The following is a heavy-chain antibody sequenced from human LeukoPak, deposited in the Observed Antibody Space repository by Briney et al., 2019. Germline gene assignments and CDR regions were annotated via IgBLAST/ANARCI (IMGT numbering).Heavy chain of an antibody. V-gene: IGHV3-74*01. CDR1: GFTFSSYW. CDR2: INSDGSST. CDR3: ASNYCSSTSCYVYRYYYYMDV. D-gene: IGHD2-2*01. Sequence: GGSLRLSCAASGFTFSSYWMHWVRQAPGKGLVWVSRINSDGSSTYYADSVKGRFTISRDNSKNTLYLQMNSLRAEDTAVYYCASNYCSSTSCYVYRYYYYMDVWGKGTTVTVSS. J-gene: IGHJ6*03.